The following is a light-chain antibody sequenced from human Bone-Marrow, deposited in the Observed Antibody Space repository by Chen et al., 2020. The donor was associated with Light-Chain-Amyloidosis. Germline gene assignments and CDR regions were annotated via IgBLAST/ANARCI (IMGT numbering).Light chain of an antibody. CDR2: ADS. CDR1: NIGTTS. V-gene: IGLV3-21*02. Sequence: SYVLTQPSSVSGAPGQTATIACGGNNIGTTSVHWYQQTPGQAPLLVVEADSDRPSGIPERLSGSNSGNTATLTISRVEAGDEADYYCQVWDRSSDRPVFGGGTKLTVL. CDR3: QVWDRSSDRPV. J-gene: IGLJ3*02.